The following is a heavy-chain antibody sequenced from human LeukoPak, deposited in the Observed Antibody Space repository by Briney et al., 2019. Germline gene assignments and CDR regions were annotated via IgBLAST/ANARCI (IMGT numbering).Heavy chain of an antibody. Sequence: SETLSLTCTVPGGSISSTTHYWGWIRQPPGKGLEWIGSIYYSGNTDYNPSLKSRVTISVDTSKNQFSLKLNSVTAADTAVYYCARHPKGYFSRFDPWGQGTLVTVSS. CDR3: ARHPKGYFSRFDP. CDR1: GGSISSTTHY. V-gene: IGHV4-39*01. J-gene: IGHJ5*02. CDR2: IYYSGNT. D-gene: IGHD2-15*01.